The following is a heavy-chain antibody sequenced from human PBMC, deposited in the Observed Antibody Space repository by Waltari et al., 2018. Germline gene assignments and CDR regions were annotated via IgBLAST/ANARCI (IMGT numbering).Heavy chain of an antibody. J-gene: IGHJ5*01. V-gene: IGHV3-74*01. CDR1: GFTFGSNW. Sequence: EVQLMESGGGLVQPGGSLRLSCAASGFTFGSNWMHWVRQVPGKGLVWVSRINEDGSITNHADSVKGRFTISRDNAKNTLYLQMNSLRAEDTAIYFCTRIASLGYCSGRGFCWFDSWGQGALVTVSS. CDR3: TRIASLGYCSGRGFCWFDS. D-gene: IGHD2-15*01. CDR2: INEDGSIT.